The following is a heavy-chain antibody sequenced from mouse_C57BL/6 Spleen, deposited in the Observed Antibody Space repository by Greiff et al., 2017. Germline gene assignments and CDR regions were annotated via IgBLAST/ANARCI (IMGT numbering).Heavy chain of an antibody. J-gene: IGHJ1*03. CDR3: ALGGIRGSNWYFDV. V-gene: IGHV1-74*01. CDR2: IRPSDSDT. Sequence: VQLQQPGAELVKPGASVKVSCKASGYTFTSYWMHWVKQRPGQGLEWIGRIRPSDSDTNYTQKFKGKATLTVDKSSSTAYMQLSSLTSEDSAVYYCALGGIRGSNWYFDVWGTGTTVTVSS. D-gene: IGHD1-1*01. CDR1: GYTFTSYW.